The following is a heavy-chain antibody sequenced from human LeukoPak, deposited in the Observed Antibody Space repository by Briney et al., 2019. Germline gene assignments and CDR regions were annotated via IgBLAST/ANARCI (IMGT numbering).Heavy chain of an antibody. Sequence: GGSLRLSCAASGFTFSSYSMNWVRQAPGKGLEWVSSISSSSSYIYYADSVKGRFTISRDNAKNSLYLQMNSLRAEDTAGYYCARDLSSYYYDSSGYNRYYFDYWGQGTLVTVSS. V-gene: IGHV3-21*01. J-gene: IGHJ4*02. CDR1: GFTFSSYS. CDR2: ISSSSSYI. D-gene: IGHD3-22*01. CDR3: ARDLSSYYYDSSGYNRYYFDY.